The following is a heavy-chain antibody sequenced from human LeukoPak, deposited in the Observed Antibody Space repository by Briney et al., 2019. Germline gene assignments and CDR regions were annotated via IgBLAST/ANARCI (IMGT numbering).Heavy chain of an antibody. V-gene: IGHV3-48*01. CDR3: ARSGSSTSRHYYYYGMDV. Sequence: GGSLRLSCEASGFTFSSYSMNWVRQAPGKGLEWVAYIRNTSSIIYYADSVKGRFTVSRDKAKNSLYLQMNSLRAEDTAVYYCARSGSSTSRHYYYYGMDVWGQGTTVTVSS. D-gene: IGHD2-2*01. CDR1: GFTFSSYS. J-gene: IGHJ6*02. CDR2: IRNTSSII.